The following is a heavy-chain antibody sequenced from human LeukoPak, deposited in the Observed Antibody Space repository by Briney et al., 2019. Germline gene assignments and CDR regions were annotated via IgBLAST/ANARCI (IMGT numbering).Heavy chain of an antibody. CDR3: ARRDLSSYGSGSSFDY. J-gene: IGHJ4*02. CDR2: INHSGST. D-gene: IGHD3-10*01. CDR1: GGSFSGYY. Sequence: SETLSLTCAVYGGSFSGYYWSWIRQPPGKGLEWIGEINHSGSTNYNPSLKSRVTISVDTSKNQFSLKLSSVTAADTAVYYCARRDLSSYGSGSSFDYWGQGTLVTASS. V-gene: IGHV4-34*01.